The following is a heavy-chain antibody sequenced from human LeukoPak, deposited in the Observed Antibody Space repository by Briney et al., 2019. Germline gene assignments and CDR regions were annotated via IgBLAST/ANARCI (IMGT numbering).Heavy chain of an antibody. Sequence: QPGRSLRLSCAASGFTFDDYAMHWVRQAPGKGLEWVSGISWNSGIIVYADSVKGRFTISRDSAKNSLYLQMSSLRAEDTALYYCAKATTYYDSSGLSPDAFDIWGQGTMVTVSS. J-gene: IGHJ3*02. D-gene: IGHD3-22*01. CDR3: AKATTYYDSSGLSPDAFDI. CDR1: GFTFDDYA. CDR2: ISWNSGII. V-gene: IGHV3-9*01.